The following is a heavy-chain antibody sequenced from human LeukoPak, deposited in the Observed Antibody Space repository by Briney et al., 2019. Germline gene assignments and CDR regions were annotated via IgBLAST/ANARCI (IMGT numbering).Heavy chain of an antibody. Sequence: SETLSLTCTVSGGSISSYYWSWIRQPPGKGLEWIGYIYYSGSTNYNPSLKSRVTISVDTSKNQFSLKLSSVTAADTAVYYCASLTYYYGSGSYYPPYYFDYWGQGTLVTVSS. J-gene: IGHJ4*02. CDR2: IYYSGST. V-gene: IGHV4-59*12. D-gene: IGHD3-10*01. CDR3: ASLTYYYGSGSYYPPYYFDY. CDR1: GGSISSYY.